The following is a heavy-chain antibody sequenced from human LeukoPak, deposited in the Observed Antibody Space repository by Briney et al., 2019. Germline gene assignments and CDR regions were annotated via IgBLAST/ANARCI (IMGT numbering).Heavy chain of an antibody. Sequence: SETLSLTCTVSGGSISSSSYYWGWIRQPPGKGLEWIGSIYYSGSTYYNPSLKSRVTMSVDTSKNQFSLKLSSVTAADTAVYYCARDLYYYDSSSYYLFDYWGQGTLVTVSS. V-gene: IGHV4-39*07. CDR1: GGSISSSSYY. CDR2: IYYSGST. D-gene: IGHD3-22*01. J-gene: IGHJ4*02. CDR3: ARDLYYYDSSSYYLFDY.